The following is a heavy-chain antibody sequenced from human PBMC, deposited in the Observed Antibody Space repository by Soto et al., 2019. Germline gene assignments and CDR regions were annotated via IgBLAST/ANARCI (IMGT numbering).Heavy chain of an antibody. J-gene: IGHJ6*02. CDR2: ISPSSGHI. CDR1: GFTFSSCT. D-gene: IGHD2-15*01. CDR3: SGCRVGAGHNSYGMDV. Sequence: EVHLVESGGGLVKPGGSLRLSCAVSGFTFSSCTMNWVRQAPGKGLEWVSSISPSSGHIYYADSGKGRITISRDNAKNSLVLQMHSLGGKDTAVYYCSGCRVGAGHNSYGMDVGGQWTTVTVSS. V-gene: IGHV3-21*06.